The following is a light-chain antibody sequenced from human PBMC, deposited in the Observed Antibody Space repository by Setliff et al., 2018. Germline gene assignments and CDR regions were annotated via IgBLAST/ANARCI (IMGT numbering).Light chain of an antibody. V-gene: IGLV2-14*01. CDR2: EVS. J-gene: IGLJ1*01. CDR3: SSYTSSGSYV. CDR1: SSDVGGWNY. Sequence: QSVLTQPASVSGSPGQSITISCTGTSSDVGGWNYVSWYQHHPGKAPKLMIYEVSNRPSGVSNRFSGSKSGNAASLTISGLQPEDEADYHCSSYTSSGSYVFGTGTKATVL.